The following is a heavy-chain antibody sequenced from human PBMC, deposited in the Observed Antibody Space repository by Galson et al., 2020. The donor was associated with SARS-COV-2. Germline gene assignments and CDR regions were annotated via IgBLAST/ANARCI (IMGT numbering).Heavy chain of an antibody. D-gene: IGHD3-10*02. CDR1: GYTFTSYG. J-gene: IGHJ6*02. Sequence: ASVKVSCKASGYTFTSYGISWVRQAPGQGLEWMGWISAYNGNTNYAQKLQGRVTMTTDTSTSTAYMELRSLRSDDTAVYYCARVLFGELEYGMDVWGQGTTVTVSS. V-gene: IGHV1-18*01. CDR3: ARVLFGELEYGMDV. CDR2: ISAYNGNT.